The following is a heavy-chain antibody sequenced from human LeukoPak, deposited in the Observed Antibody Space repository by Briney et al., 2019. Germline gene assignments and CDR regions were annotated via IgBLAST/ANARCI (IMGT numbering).Heavy chain of an antibody. V-gene: IGHV4-38-2*01. CDR1: GYSISSGYY. CDR2: IHHSGHT. Sequence: SETLFLICALSGYSISSGYYWGWIRQPPGKGVEWIGSIHHSGHTFYNPSLKSRVTMSVDTSKNQFSLRLSSVTAADTAVYYCARHEAEMATILGGYWGQGTLVTVSS. CDR3: ARHEAEMATILGGY. D-gene: IGHD5-24*01. J-gene: IGHJ4*02.